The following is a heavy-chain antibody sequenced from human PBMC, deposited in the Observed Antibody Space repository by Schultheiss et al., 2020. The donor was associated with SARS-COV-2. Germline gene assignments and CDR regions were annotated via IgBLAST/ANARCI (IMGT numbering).Heavy chain of an antibody. J-gene: IGHJ4*02. V-gene: IGHV3-64*01. CDR3: ARVDTAMVVFDY. D-gene: IGHD5-18*01. CDR2: ISSNGGST. CDR1: GFTFSSYA. Sequence: GESLKISCAASGFTFSSYAMHWVRQAPGKGLEYVSAISSNGGSTYYANSVKGRFTISRDNSKNTLYLQMGSLRAEDMAVYYCARVDTAMVVFDYWGQGTLVTVSS.